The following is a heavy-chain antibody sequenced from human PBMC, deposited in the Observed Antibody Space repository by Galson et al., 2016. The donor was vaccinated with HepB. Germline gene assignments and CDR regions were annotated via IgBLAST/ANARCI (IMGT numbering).Heavy chain of an antibody. CDR3: AKDRRGRFLEWLSFFDY. J-gene: IGHJ4*02. Sequence: SLRLSCAASGFTFNSYAMSWVRQAPGKGLEWVSIVSGRGGSTYYADSVKGRFTISRDKSKNTLYLQMNSLRAEDTAVYYCAKDRRGRFLEWLSFFDYWGQGTLVTVSS. CDR1: GFTFNSYA. D-gene: IGHD3-3*01. V-gene: IGHV3-23*01. CDR2: VSGRGGST.